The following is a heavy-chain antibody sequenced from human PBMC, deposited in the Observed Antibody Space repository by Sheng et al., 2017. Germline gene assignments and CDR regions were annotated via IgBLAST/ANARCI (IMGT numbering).Heavy chain of an antibody. D-gene: IGHD4-17*01. CDR1: GGSINSGSYS. CDR2: ISYSGHV. CDR3: ARGYYGDFDY. Sequence: QVQLQESGPGLVKPSETLSLTCAVSGGSINSGSYSWSWIRQPPGKGLEWIGYISYSGHVYYNPSLKSRLTISVDTSKNQFSLKLSSVTAADTAVYYCARGYYGDFDYWGQGTLVTVSS. J-gene: IGHJ4*02. V-gene: IGHV4-30-4*07.